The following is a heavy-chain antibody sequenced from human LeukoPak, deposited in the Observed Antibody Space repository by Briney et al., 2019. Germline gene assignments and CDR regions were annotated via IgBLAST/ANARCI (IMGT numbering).Heavy chain of an antibody. J-gene: IGHJ6*02. Sequence: GGSLRLSCAASGFTFSDYWMNWVRQAPGRGLEWVSYISSTYNIYYSDSVRGRFTFSRDNATNTLYLQINSLRAEDTAVYYCAKAPPSSYSYYYGMDVWGQGTTVTVSS. V-gene: IGHV3-69-1*01. CDR3: AKAPPSSYSYYYGMDV. D-gene: IGHD6-13*01. CDR1: GFTFSDYW. CDR2: ISSTYNI.